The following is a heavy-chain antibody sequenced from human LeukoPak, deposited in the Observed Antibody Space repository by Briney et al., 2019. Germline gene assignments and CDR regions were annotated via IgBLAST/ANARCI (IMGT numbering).Heavy chain of an antibody. CDR1: GFTFSNAW. D-gene: IGHD5-18*01. CDR2: IYYSGST. V-gene: IGHV4-4*02. Sequence: GSLRLSCAASGFTFSNAWMSWVRQAPGKGLEWIGSIYYSGSTYYNPSRKSRVTISVDTSKNQFSLKLSSVTAADTAVYYCARLVDTAIHWDYWGQGTLVTVSS. CDR3: ARLVDTAIHWDY. J-gene: IGHJ4*02.